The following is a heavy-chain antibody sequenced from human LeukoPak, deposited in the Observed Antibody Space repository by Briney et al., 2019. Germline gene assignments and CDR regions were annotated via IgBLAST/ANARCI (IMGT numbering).Heavy chain of an antibody. CDR1: GFTVSNNY. V-gene: IGHV3-53*01. D-gene: IGHD3-22*01. Sequence: GGSLRLSCAASGFTVSNNYMNWVRHAPGKGLEWVSVMYSGSTTYYADSVKGRFSISRDKSKNTVFLQMSSLKAEDTAVYYCASPSSGQSFDIWGQGTTVTVSS. CDR3: ASPSSGQSFDI. J-gene: IGHJ3*02. CDR2: MYSGSTT.